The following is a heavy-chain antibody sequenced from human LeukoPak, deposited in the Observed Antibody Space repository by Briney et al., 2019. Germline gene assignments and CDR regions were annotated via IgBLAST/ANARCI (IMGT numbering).Heavy chain of an antibody. CDR2: INPYSGGT. CDR3: ARGDSSGYYGRPGAFDI. CDR1: GYTFTGYY. V-gene: IGHV1-2*02. Sequence: GASVKVSCKASGYTFTGYYMHWVRQAPGQGLEWMGWINPYSGGTNYAQKFQGRVTMTRDTSISTAYMELSRLRSDDTAVYYCARGDSSGYYGRPGAFDIWGQGTMVTVSS. J-gene: IGHJ3*02. D-gene: IGHD3-22*01.